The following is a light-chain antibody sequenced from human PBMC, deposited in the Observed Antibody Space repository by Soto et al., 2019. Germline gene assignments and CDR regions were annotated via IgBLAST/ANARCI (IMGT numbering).Light chain of an antibody. V-gene: IGLV1-51*01. J-gene: IGLJ1*01. CDR1: NSNIGNNY. Sequence: QSLLTQPPSLCATPGQTVTISCSGSNSNIGNNYVSWYQQLPGTAPKLLIYDNNKRPSEIPDRFSGSKSGPSATLGITGLQTGDEADYYCGTGDSSLSAGVFGTGTKVTVL. CDR2: DNN. CDR3: GTGDSSLSAGV.